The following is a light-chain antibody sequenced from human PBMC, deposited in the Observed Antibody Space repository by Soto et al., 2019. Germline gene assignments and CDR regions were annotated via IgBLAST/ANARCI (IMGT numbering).Light chain of an antibody. V-gene: IGLV2-14*01. J-gene: IGLJ2*01. CDR1: SSDVGGSNY. Sequence: QSALTQPASVSGSPGQSITISCTGTSSDVGGSNYVSWYQQHPGKAPKLMIYEVSNRPSEVSNRFSGSQSGNTASLTISGLQAEDEGNYYCSSYTSGSTLVVFGGGTKLTVL. CDR2: EVS. CDR3: SSYTSGSTLVV.